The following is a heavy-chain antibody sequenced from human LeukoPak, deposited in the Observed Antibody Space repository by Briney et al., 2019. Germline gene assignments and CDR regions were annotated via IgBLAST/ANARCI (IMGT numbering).Heavy chain of an antibody. Sequence: WETLSLTCTVSGGSVSSGSYYWSWIRQPPGKGLEWIGYIYSSMSNKYNTSLKSRVTISVDSSKNQVSLNLSSVTATDTAVYYCARDEWFGYWGQGTLVTVS. D-gene: IGHD3-10*01. CDR3: ARDEWFGY. J-gene: IGHJ4*02. V-gene: IGHV4-61*01. CDR1: GGSVSSGSYY. CDR2: IYSSMSN.